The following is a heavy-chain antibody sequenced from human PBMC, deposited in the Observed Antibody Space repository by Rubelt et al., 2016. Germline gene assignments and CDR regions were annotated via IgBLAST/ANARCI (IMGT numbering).Heavy chain of an antibody. Sequence: QVQLVQSGAEVKKPGASVKVSCKASGYTFTSYGISWVRQAPGQGLEWMGWISAYNGNTNLSQKLQGRVTITADKSTSTAYMELSSLRSEDTAVYYCAGGMTTVTTPTGWGQGTLVTVSS. J-gene: IGHJ4*02. CDR1: GYTFTSYG. CDR3: AGGMTTVTTPTG. D-gene: IGHD4-11*01. V-gene: IGHV1-18*01. CDR2: ISAYNGNT.